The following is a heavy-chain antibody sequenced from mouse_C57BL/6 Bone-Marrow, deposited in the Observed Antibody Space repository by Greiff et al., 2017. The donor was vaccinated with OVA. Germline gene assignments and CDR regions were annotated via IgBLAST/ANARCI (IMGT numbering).Heavy chain of an antibody. D-gene: IGHD2-3*01. CDR3: VRPGYDGYPAWFAY. CDR2: IRSKSNNYAT. J-gene: IGHJ3*01. CDR1: GFSFNTYA. Sequence: EVQLVESGGGLVQPKGSLKLSCAASGFSFNTYAMNWVRQAPGKGLEWVARIRSKSNNYATYYADSVKDRFTISRDDSESMLYLQMNNLKTEDTAMYYCVRPGYDGYPAWFAYWGQGTLVTVSA. V-gene: IGHV10-1*01.